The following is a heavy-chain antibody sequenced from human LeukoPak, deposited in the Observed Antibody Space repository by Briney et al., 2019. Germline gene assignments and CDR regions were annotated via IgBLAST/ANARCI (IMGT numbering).Heavy chain of an antibody. Sequence: KSGESLKISCKGSGYSFTSYWIGWVRQMPGKGLEWMGIIYPGDSETRYSPSFQGQVTISADKSISTAYLQWSSLKASDTAMYYCARQVEYCSSTSCSTPFDPWGQGTLVTVSS. CDR3: ARQVEYCSSTSCSTPFDP. CDR1: GYSFTSYW. J-gene: IGHJ5*02. CDR2: IYPGDSET. D-gene: IGHD2-2*01. V-gene: IGHV5-51*01.